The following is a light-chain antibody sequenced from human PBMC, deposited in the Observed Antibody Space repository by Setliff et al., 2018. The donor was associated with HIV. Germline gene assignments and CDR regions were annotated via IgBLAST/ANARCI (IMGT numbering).Light chain of an antibody. CDR1: SSDVGSYNL. V-gene: IGLV2-23*02. Sequence: ALAQPASVSGSPGQSITISCTGTSSDVGSYNLVSWYQQHPGKAPKLMIYEVSKRPSGVSNRFSGSKSDNTASLTISGLQAEDEADYYCCSYAGTSTHVVFGGGTQLTVL. J-gene: IGLJ2*01. CDR3: CSYAGTSTHVV. CDR2: EVS.